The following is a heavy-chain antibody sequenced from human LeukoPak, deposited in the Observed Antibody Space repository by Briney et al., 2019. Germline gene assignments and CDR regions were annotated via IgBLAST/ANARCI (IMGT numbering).Heavy chain of an antibody. CDR3: ARGVLLWFGELWYNWFDP. Sequence: SETLSLTCTVSGGSISSYYWSWIRQPPGKGLEWIGEINHSGSTNYNPSLKSRVTISVDTSKNQFSLKLSSVTAADTAVYYCARGVLLWFGELWYNWFDPWGQGTLVTVSS. J-gene: IGHJ5*02. CDR1: GGSISSYY. V-gene: IGHV4-34*01. D-gene: IGHD3-10*01. CDR2: INHSGST.